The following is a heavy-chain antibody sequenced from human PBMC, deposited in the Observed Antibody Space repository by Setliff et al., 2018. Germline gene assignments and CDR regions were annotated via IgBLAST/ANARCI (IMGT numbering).Heavy chain of an antibody. CDR3: AKDVVGYSSTWPKRDYFDY. Sequence: GGSLRLSCAASGFTFNTYAMSWVRQPPGKGLEWVSSISDTAIGIYYAGSVRGRFTISRDNSKKTLFLQMNSLGVEDTAIYYCAKDVVGYSSTWPKRDYFDYWGQGTLVTVSS. CDR1: GFTFNTYA. D-gene: IGHD6-13*01. V-gene: IGHV3-23*01. CDR2: ISDTAIGI. J-gene: IGHJ4*02.